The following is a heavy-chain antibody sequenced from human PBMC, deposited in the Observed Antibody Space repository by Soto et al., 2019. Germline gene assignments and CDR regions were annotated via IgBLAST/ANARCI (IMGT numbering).Heavy chain of an antibody. Sequence: SVKVSCKASGGTFSSYAISWVRQAPGQGLEWMGGIIPIFGTANYAQKFQGRVTITADESTSTAYMELSSLRSEDTAVYYCARVSCTNGVCYKKYYYYYGMDVWGHGTLVTVSS. CDR1: GGTFSSYA. CDR2: IIPIFGTA. V-gene: IGHV1-69*13. CDR3: ARVSCTNGVCYKKYYYYYGMDV. J-gene: IGHJ6*02. D-gene: IGHD2-8*01.